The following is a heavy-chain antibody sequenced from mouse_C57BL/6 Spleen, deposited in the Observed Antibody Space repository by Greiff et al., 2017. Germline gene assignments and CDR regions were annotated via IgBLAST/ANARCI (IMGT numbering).Heavy chain of an antibody. D-gene: IGHD1-2*01. Sequence: QVQLQQSGPELVKPGASVKISCNVSGYAFSSFGMNWVKQRPGKGLEWIGQIYPGDGDTHYNGKFKGKDTLTADNSASTAYMQVSSLTSEDSAVYFCARDRLFDYWGQGTTLTVSS. V-gene: IGHV1-80*01. CDR1: GYAFSSFG. CDR2: IYPGDGDT. CDR3: ARDRLFDY. J-gene: IGHJ2*01.